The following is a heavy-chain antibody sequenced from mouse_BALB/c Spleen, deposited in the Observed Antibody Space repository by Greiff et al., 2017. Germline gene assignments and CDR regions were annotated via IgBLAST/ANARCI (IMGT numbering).Heavy chain of an antibody. V-gene: IGHV14-1*02. D-gene: IGHD2-2*01. CDR2: IDPENGNT. CDR1: GFNIKDYY. CDR3: ARWLLDY. J-gene: IGHJ2*01. Sequence: EVKLQQSGAELVRPGALVKLSCKASGFNIKDYYMHWVKQRPEQGLEWIGWIDPENGNTIYDPKFQGKASITADTSSNTAYLQLSSLTSEDTAVYYCARWLLDYWGQGTTLTVSS.